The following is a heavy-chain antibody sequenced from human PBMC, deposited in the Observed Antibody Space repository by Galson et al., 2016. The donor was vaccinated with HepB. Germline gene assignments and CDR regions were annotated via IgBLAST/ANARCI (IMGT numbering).Heavy chain of an antibody. CDR2: IRSSSIYK. Sequence: LRLSCAASGFNFSSYSMNWVRQAPGKGLEWVSYIRSSSIYKHYTDSVKGRFTISRDNAKNSLYLQMNSLRAEDTAVYYCARSPRAAGLVVVAAGGAFDIWGQGTIVAVSS. J-gene: IGHJ3*02. CDR3: ARSPRAAGLVVVAAGGAFDI. CDR1: GFNFSSYS. V-gene: IGHV3-21*01. D-gene: IGHD2-15*01.